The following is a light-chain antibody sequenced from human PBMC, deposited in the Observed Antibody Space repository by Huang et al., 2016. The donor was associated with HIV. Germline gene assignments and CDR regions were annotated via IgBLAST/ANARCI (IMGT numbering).Light chain of an antibody. V-gene: IGKV1-8*01. Sequence: AIQMTQSPSSLSASPGDRITIACRASQDISTFLAWYQQKPGRPPKLLIHNASLLQSGVPSRFNATGSGTDFTLTVTCLQSEDFASYYCQQYYSHSTFGPGTKV. J-gene: IGKJ3*01. CDR3: QQYYSHST. CDR1: QDISTF. CDR2: NAS.